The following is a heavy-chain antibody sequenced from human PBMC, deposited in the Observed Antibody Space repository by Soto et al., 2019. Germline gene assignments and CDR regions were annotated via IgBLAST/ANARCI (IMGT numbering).Heavy chain of an antibody. V-gene: IGHV1-69*01. CDR3: ARDVVRSTAGDS. J-gene: IGHJ4*02. Sequence: QLQLVQSGTEVKEPGSSVKVSCKASGVTFSTSSFVWVRQGPGQGLEWMGGIIPIFTRTNFAQKFQGRVTVSADESTRTTYMELRSLTSEDTAIYYCARDVVRSTAGDSWGQGTLVTVSS. CDR1: GVTFSTSS. D-gene: IGHD2-15*01. CDR2: IIPIFTRT.